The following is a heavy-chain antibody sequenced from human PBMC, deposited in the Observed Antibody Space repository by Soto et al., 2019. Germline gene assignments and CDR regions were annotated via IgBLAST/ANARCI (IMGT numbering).Heavy chain of an antibody. D-gene: IGHD3-22*01. V-gene: IGHV3-21*01. CDR1: GFTFSNYS. CDR3: ARDLGDSSGYYVRYFDY. Sequence: GGSLRLSCAASGFTFSNYSMNWVRQAPGKGLEWVSSISSSSSYIYYADSVKGRFTISRDNAKNSLYLQMNSLRAEDTAVYYCARDLGDSSGYYVRYFDYWGQGTLVTVSS. CDR2: ISSSSSYI. J-gene: IGHJ4*02.